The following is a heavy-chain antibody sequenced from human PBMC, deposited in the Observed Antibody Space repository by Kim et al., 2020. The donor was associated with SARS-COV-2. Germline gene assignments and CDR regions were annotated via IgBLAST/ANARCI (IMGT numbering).Heavy chain of an antibody. CDR3: VRGTWYSNIGASYFAN. CDR1: DDSISNSNYY. CDR2: IYNSERT. J-gene: IGHJ4*02. Sequence: SDTLSLNCTVSDDSISNSNYYWGWARQFPGKGLEWIGNIYNSERTYYNPSLKSRVTISVDTSKNQFSLKLSSVTAADTAVYYCVRGTWYSNIGASYFANWGQGALVTVSS. D-gene: IGHD2-15*01. V-gene: IGHV4-39*01.